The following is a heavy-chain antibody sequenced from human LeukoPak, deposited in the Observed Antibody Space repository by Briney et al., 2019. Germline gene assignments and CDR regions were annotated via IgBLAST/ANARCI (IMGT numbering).Heavy chain of an antibody. CDR2: ISYDGSNK. D-gene: IGHD3-16*01. CDR3: ARGGVEYYFDY. J-gene: IGHJ4*02. Sequence: GGSLRLSCAASGIAFSTYAMHWVRQAPGKGLEWVAVISYDGSNKYYADSVKGRFTISRDNSKNTLYLQMNSLRAEDTAVYYCARGGVEYYFDYWGQGTLVTVSS. CDR1: GIAFSTYA. V-gene: IGHV3-30*04.